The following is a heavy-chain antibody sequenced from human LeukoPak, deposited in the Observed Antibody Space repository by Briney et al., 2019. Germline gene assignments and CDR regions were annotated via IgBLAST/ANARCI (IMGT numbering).Heavy chain of an antibody. Sequence: GGSLRLSCAASGFTFSNYGMHWVRQAPGKGLEWVAVISYDGSNKYYADSVKGRFTISRDNSKNTLYLQMNSLRAEDTAVYYCARDRRLHYYYYYYMDVWGKGTTVTVSS. CDR3: ARDRRLHYYYYYYMDV. J-gene: IGHJ6*03. CDR2: ISYDGSNK. CDR1: GFTFSNYG. D-gene: IGHD5-24*01. V-gene: IGHV3-30*03.